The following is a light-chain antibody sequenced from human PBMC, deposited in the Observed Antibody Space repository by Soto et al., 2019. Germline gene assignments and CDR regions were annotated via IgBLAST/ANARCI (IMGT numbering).Light chain of an antibody. CDR3: AAWDDSLNTWV. CDR1: NSNIGSNT. V-gene: IGLV1-44*01. J-gene: IGLJ3*02. CDR2: DNY. Sequence: QLVLTQPPSASETPGQRVTISCSGSNSNIGSNTVDWYQQLPGTAPKLLIYDNYQRPSGVPDRFSGSKSGTSASLAISGLQSEDEADYYCAAWDDSLNTWVFGGGTKVTVL.